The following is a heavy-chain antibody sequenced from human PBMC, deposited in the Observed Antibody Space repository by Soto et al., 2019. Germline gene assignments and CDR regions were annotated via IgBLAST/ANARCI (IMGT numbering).Heavy chain of an antibody. CDR3: AASYGSGYRAFDY. CDR2: VNPIVSMS. V-gene: IGHV1-69*02. D-gene: IGHD3-10*01. Sequence: QVQLVQSGAEVKKPGSSVKVSCKASGDTFSFYTTNWLRQAPGLGLEWMGRVNPIVSMSNYAQKFQGRVTITADKSTNTADMQVSSLRSEDTASYYCAASYGSGYRAFDYWGQGALVTVSS. J-gene: IGHJ4*02. CDR1: GDTFSFYT.